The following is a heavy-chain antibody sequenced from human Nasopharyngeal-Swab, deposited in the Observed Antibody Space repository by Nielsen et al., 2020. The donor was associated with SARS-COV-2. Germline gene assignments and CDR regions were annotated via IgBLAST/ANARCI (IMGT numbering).Heavy chain of an antibody. J-gene: IGHJ5*02. CDR2: IYYSGST. V-gene: IGHV4-59*01. D-gene: IGHD3-22*01. CDR1: GSSINSYY. CDR3: ARDSADYYDSSIFSNWFDP. Sequence: SETLSLTCTVSGSSINSYYWTWILQPPGKGLGWIGYIYYSGSTHYNPSLKSRVTISVDTSKNQFSLKLSSVTAADTAVYYCARDSADYYDSSIFSNWFDPWGQGTLVTVSS.